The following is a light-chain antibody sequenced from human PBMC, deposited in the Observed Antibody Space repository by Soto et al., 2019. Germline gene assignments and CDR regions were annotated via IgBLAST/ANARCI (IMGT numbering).Light chain of an antibody. V-gene: IGKV3-15*01. CDR1: QNLSRS. CDR2: GAS. J-gene: IGKJ2*01. CDR3: QQYDRWPHT. Sequence: EIVMTQSPATLSVSSGERATLSCRASQNLSRSLAWYQQRPGQAPRLLIHGASTRATGVPARFSGSGSGTDFTLTISSLQSEDFAVYYCQQYDRWPHTFGQGTKLQIK.